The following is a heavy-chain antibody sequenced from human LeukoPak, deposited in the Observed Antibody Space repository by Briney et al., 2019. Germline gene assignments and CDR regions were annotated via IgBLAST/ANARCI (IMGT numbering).Heavy chain of an antibody. CDR1: GFTFTDCS. CDR3: ARSTLGI. Sequence: ASVKVSCKASGFTFTDCSIHWVRLAPGQGLEWMARINPDSGGTNYAQKFQGRVTVTSDTSISTAYMELSGLSPDDTAVYYCARSTLGIWGQGALVTVSS. V-gene: IGHV1-2*06. D-gene: IGHD3-16*01. CDR2: INPDSGGT. J-gene: IGHJ4*02.